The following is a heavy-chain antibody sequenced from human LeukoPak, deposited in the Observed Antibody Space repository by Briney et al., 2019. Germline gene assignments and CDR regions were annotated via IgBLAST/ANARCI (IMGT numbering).Heavy chain of an antibody. CDR3: VKDSSSGSYFDY. V-gene: IGHV3-64D*06. J-gene: IGHJ4*02. CDR1: GFTFTSYS. CDR2: ISSNGGST. Sequence: GGSLRLSCSASGFTFTSYSMHWVRQAPGKGLEYVSAISSNGGSTYYADSVKGRFTISRDNSRNTLHLQMSSLRVEDTAVYYCVKDSSSGSYFDYWGQGTLVTVSS. D-gene: IGHD3-10*01.